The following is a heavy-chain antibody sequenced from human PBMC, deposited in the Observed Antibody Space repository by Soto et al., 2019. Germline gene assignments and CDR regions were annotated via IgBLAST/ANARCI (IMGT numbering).Heavy chain of an antibody. CDR2: INRHGDST. Sequence: EVYLVESGGGVVRPGGSLRLSCAASGFGFDEYGMSWVRQGPGKGLEWVSGINRHGDSTGYADSVKGRLTISRDNAKNFLYLQMNGLRAEDTAFYYCARDHRWGYEYGDYGDSWGQGTLVTVSS. CDR3: ARDHRWGYEYGDYGDS. D-gene: IGHD4-17*01. J-gene: IGHJ4*02. CDR1: GFGFDEYG. V-gene: IGHV3-20*04.